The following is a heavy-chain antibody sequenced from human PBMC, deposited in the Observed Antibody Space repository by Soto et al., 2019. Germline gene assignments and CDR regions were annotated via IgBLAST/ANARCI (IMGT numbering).Heavy chain of an antibody. D-gene: IGHD5-12*01. V-gene: IGHV4-30-4*01. J-gene: IGHJ4*02. CDR1: GHSITSSDYK. CDR2: ISYLDIS. CDR3: ASYPGYTGRQFDF. Sequence: QIRLQESGPGLVKASQTVSLTCSVSGHSITSSDYKWSWVRQPPGKGLEWIGYISYLDISYYNPSLRGRVDISRDTSKNDFSLTLTSVTAADTAVYYCASYPGYTGRQFDFWGQGTLVTVSS.